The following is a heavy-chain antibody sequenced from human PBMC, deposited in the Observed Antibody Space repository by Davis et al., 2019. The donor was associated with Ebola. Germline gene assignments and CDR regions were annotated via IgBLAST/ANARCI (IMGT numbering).Heavy chain of an antibody. CDR3: ARDFTTNYGMDV. CDR1: GGSTSRHY. J-gene: IGHJ6*02. Sequence: SETLSLTCTVSGGSTSRHYWSWIRQPPGKGLEWIGYIYYSGSTNYNPSLKSRVTISVDTSKNQFSLKLSSVTAADTAVYYCARDFTTNYGMDVWGQGTTVTVSS. D-gene: IGHD1-14*01. V-gene: IGHV4-59*11. CDR2: IYYSGST.